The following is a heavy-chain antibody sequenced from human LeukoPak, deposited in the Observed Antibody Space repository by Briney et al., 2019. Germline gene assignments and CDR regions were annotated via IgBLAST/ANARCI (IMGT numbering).Heavy chain of an antibody. CDR2: IIPIFGTA. Sequence: SVKVSCKASGGTFSSYAISWVRQAPGQGLGWMGGIIPIFGTANYAQKFQGRVTITADESTSTAYMELSSLRSEDTAVYYCARVEDYYDSSGYFFDLWGRGTLVTVSS. V-gene: IGHV1-69*13. CDR1: GGTFSSYA. CDR3: ARVEDYYDSSGYFFDL. J-gene: IGHJ2*01. D-gene: IGHD3-22*01.